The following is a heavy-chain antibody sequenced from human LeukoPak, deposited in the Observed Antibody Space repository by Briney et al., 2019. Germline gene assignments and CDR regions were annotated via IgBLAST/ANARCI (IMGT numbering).Heavy chain of an antibody. J-gene: IGHJ4*02. CDR1: GFTFSSYA. CDR2: ISGSGGST. D-gene: IGHD5-12*01. Sequence: PGGSLRLSCAAPGFTFSSYAMSWVRQAPGKGLEWVSAISGSGGSTYYADSVKGRFTISRDNSKNTLYLQMNSLRAEDTAVYYCANGELDIVATIALDYWGQGTLVTVSS. CDR3: ANGELDIVATIALDY. V-gene: IGHV3-23*01.